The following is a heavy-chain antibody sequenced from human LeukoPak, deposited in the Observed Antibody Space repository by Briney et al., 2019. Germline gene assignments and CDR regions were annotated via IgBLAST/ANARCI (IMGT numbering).Heavy chain of an antibody. Sequence: ASVKVSCKASGYTFTSYAMNWVRQAPGQGLEWMGWISAHKGETEYAQKFQGRVTMTREISTSTAYMELQSLTSDDTAVYYCARADIIVVAGSTPVGSGFEYWGQGALITVS. CDR2: ISAHKGET. D-gene: IGHD2-21*01. J-gene: IGHJ4*02. CDR1: GYTFTSYA. V-gene: IGHV1-18*01. CDR3: ARADIIVVAGSTPVGSGFEY.